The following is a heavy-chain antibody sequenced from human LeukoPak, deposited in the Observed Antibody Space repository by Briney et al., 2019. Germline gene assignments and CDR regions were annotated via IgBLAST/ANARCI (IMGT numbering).Heavy chain of an antibody. Sequence: GESLKISCNGSGYXFTSYWICWVRQMPGKGLERMGIIYPDDSDTVCSPSFQGQVTISADKSISTAYLQWSSLKASDTALYYCARRFSSSWYYFDYWGQGTLVTVSS. CDR1: GYXFTSYW. D-gene: IGHD6-13*01. CDR2: IYPDDSDT. V-gene: IGHV5-51*01. J-gene: IGHJ4*02. CDR3: ARRFSSSWYYFDY.